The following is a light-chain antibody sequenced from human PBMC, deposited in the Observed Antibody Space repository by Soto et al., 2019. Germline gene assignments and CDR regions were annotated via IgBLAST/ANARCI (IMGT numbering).Light chain of an antibody. V-gene: IGLV2-8*01. CDR3: SSYAASNNFYFV. J-gene: IGLJ3*02. Sequence: SALTQPPSASGSPGQSVTISCTGTSSDVGGYNYVSWYQQYPGRAPKLMIYEVTKRPSGVPDRFSGSKSGNTASLTASGLQAEDEADYYCSSYAASNNFYFVFGGGTKVTVL. CDR2: EVT. CDR1: SSDVGGYNY.